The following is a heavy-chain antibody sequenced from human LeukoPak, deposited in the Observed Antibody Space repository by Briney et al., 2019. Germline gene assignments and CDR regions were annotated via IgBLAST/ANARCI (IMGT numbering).Heavy chain of an antibody. V-gene: IGHV3-7*01. CDR3: ARVLKAYYYDSSGYYTTYYFDY. CDR2: MKQDGSEK. D-gene: IGHD3-22*01. Sequence: HPGGSLRLSCAASGFTFSSYWMSWVRQAPGKGLEWVANMKQDGSEKYYVDSVKGRFTISRDNAKNSLYLQMNSLRAEDTAVYYCARVLKAYYYDSSGYYTTYYFDYWGQGTLVTVSS. J-gene: IGHJ4*02. CDR1: GFTFSSYW.